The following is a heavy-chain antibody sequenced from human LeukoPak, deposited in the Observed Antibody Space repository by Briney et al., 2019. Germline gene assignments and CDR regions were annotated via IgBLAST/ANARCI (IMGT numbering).Heavy chain of an antibody. CDR3: ARDLGLSLDY. CDR2: IFSDGST. CDR1: GGSISGYY. Sequence: SETLSFTCSVSGGSISGYYWTWIRQPAGKGLEWIGRIFSDGSTNYNPSLKSRVTMSVDTSKNQFSLKLSSMTAADAAVYYCARDLGLSLDYWGQGTLVTVSS. V-gene: IGHV4-4*07. J-gene: IGHJ4*02. D-gene: IGHD3-16*01.